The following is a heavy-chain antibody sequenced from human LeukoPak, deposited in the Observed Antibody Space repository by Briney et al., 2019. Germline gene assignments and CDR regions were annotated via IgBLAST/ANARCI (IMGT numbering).Heavy chain of an antibody. J-gene: IGHJ3*01. CDR1: GYNFITYW. CDR2: IYPGDSDT. V-gene: IGHV5-51*01. Sequence: GESLKICCKGTGYNFITYWIGWVRQMPGKGLEWRGIIYPGDSDTRYSPSFQGQVTISADKSISTAYLQWSSLKASDTAMYYCARQQQFCSGGNCYSLNAFDLWGQGTVVTVSS. D-gene: IGHD2-15*01. CDR3: ARQQQFCSGGNCYSLNAFDL.